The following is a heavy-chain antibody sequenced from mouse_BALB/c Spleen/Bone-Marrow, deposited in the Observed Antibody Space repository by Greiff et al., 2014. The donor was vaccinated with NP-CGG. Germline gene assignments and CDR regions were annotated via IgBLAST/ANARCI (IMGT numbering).Heavy chain of an antibody. V-gene: IGHV14-3*02. D-gene: IGHD4-1*01. CDR1: GFNIKDTY. CDR3: ARWEYYAMDY. Sequence: VHVKQSGAELVKPGASVKLPCTASGFNIKDTYMHWVKQRPEQGLEWIGRIDPANGNTKYDPKFQGKATITADTSSNTAYLQLSSLTSEDTAVYYCARWEYYAMDYWGQGTSVTVSS. J-gene: IGHJ4*01. CDR2: IDPANGNT.